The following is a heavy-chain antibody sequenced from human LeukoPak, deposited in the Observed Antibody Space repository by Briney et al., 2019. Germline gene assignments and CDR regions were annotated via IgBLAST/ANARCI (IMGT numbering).Heavy chain of an antibody. V-gene: IGHV3-33*01. CDR3: AREKGRVFDY. Sequence: GGSLRLSCVAFGFTFSSYDMHWVRQAPGKGLEWVAVLWYDGSNTYYADSVKGRFTISRDNSKNTLYLQMNSLRAEDTAVYYCAREKGRVFDYWGQGTLVTVSS. CDR2: LWYDGSNT. CDR1: GFTFSSYD. J-gene: IGHJ4*02.